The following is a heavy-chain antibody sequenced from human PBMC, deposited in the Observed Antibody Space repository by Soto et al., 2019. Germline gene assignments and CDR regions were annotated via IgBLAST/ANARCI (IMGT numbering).Heavy chain of an antibody. CDR3: ARGHKTYYDILTGPPDDAFDI. D-gene: IGHD3-9*01. Sequence: GGSLRLSCAASGFTFSNAWINWVRQATGKGLEWVSAIGTAGDTYYPGSVKGRFTISRENAKNSLYLQMNSLRAEDTAVYYCARGHKTYYDILTGPPDDAFDIWGQGTMVTVSS. CDR2: IGTAGDT. J-gene: IGHJ3*02. V-gene: IGHV3-13*01. CDR1: GFTFSNAW.